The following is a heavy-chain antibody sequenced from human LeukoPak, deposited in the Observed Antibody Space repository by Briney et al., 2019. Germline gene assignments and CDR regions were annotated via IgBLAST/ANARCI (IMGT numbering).Heavy chain of an antibody. CDR1: GFTFDDYA. V-gene: IGHV3-9*01. CDR3: AKDSTLAAAGIFDY. D-gene: IGHD6-13*01. CDR2: ISWNSGSI. J-gene: IGHJ4*02. Sequence: GGSLRLSCAASGFTFDDYAMHWVRQAPGKGLEWVSGISWNSGSIGYADSVKGRFTISRDNAKNSLYLQMNSLRAEDTALYYCAKDSTLAAAGIFDYWGQGTLVTVSS.